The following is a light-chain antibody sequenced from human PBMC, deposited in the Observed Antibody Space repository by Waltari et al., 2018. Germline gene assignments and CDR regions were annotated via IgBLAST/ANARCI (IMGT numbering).Light chain of an antibody. J-gene: IGKJ1*01. Sequence: DIQMTQSPSSLSASVGDRVTITCRASQSISSYLNWYQQKPGKAPKLLIYAASSLQSGVPSMFSGSGSGTDFTITISSLQPEDFATYYCQQSYSTPRTFGQGTKVEIK. V-gene: IGKV1-39*01. CDR1: QSISSY. CDR3: QQSYSTPRT. CDR2: AAS.